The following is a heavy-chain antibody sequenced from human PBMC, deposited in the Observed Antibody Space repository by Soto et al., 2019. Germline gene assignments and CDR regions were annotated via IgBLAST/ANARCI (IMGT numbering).Heavy chain of an antibody. CDR1: GGTFSSYA. Sequence: GASVKVSCKASGGTFSSYAISWVRQAPGQGLEWMGGIIPIFGTVNYAQKFQGRVTITADESTSTAYMELSSLRSEDTAVYYCASQRNYYDSSGQPPYFDYWGQGTLVTVSS. V-gene: IGHV1-69*13. J-gene: IGHJ4*02. CDR3: ASQRNYYDSSGQPPYFDY. D-gene: IGHD3-22*01. CDR2: IIPIFGTV.